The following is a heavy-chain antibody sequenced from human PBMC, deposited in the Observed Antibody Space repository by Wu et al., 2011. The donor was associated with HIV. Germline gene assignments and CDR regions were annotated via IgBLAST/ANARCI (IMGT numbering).Heavy chain of an antibody. V-gene: IGHV1-2*02. J-gene: IGHJ6*02. CDR1: GYTFTGYY. CDR3: ARDIPASGYGMDV. D-gene: IGHD2-21*01. CDR2: INPDGGGT. Sequence: QVQLVQSGAEVKEPGASVKVSCKTSGYTFTGYYIHWVRQAPGQGLEWMGYINPDGGGTNYAQKFRGRVTMTRDTSISTVYMELSSLRSDGTAVYSCARDIPASGYGMDVWGQGTTVTVSS.